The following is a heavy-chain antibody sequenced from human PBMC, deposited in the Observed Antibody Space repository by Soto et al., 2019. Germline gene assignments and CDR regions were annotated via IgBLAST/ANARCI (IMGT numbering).Heavy chain of an antibody. Sequence: HPGGSLRLSCAASGFTFDDYAMHWVRQAPGKGLEWVSGISWNSGSIGYADSVKGRFTISRDNAKNSLYLQMNSLRAEDTALYYCAKDPMAHVVTTEAFDIWGQGTMVTVSS. J-gene: IGHJ3*02. CDR3: AKDPMAHVVTTEAFDI. V-gene: IGHV3-9*01. CDR2: ISWNSGSI. D-gene: IGHD2-21*02. CDR1: GFTFDDYA.